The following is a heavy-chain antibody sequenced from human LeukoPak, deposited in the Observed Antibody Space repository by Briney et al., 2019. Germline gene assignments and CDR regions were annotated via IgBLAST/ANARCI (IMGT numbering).Heavy chain of an antibody. CDR2: ISRTSEST. CDR3: ARGATDTTRWFDP. Sequence: GGSLRLSCAASGFSLNTYSMTWVHQAPGKGLEWVSIISRTSESTFYADSVKGRFTISRDNAKNSLYLQMNGLRADDTATYYCARGATDTTRWFDPWGQGTLVTVSS. V-gene: IGHV3-21*01. CDR1: GFSLNTYS. D-gene: IGHD1-7*01. J-gene: IGHJ5*02.